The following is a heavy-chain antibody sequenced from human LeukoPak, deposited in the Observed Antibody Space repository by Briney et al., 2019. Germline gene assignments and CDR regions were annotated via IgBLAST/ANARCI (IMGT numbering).Heavy chain of an antibody. CDR2: IHGSSGST. CDR1: GFTFSNYG. D-gene: IGHD3-3*01. Sequence: GGSLRLSCSASGFTFSNYGMSWVRQAPGKGLEWVSGIHGSSGSTYYADSVKGRSTISRDNSKNTLYLQMNSLRAEDTAVYYCARGYDFWSGYSFDYWGQGTLVTVST. J-gene: IGHJ4*02. V-gene: IGHV3-23*01. CDR3: ARGYDFWSGYSFDY.